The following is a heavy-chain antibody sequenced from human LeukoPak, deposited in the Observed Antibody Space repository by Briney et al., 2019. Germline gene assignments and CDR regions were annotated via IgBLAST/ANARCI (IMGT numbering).Heavy chain of an antibody. CDR2: ISPDGSRT. CDR3: ARVSSLWSFDY. J-gene: IGHJ4*02. CDR1: GFTFSTHW. V-gene: IGHV3-74*01. Sequence: GGSLGLSCAASGFTFSTHWMHWVRQTPGKGLVWVSRISPDGSRTAYADSVKGRFTISRDNARDTLYLQLNSLGAEDTAVYYCARVSSLWSFDYWGQGTLVTVSS. D-gene: IGHD3-10*01.